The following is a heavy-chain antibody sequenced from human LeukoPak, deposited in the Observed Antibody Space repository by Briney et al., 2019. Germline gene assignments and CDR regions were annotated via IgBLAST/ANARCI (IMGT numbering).Heavy chain of an antibody. J-gene: IGHJ4*02. CDR2: ISGSGGST. CDR1: GFTFSSYA. V-gene: IGHV3-23*01. D-gene: IGHD3-3*01. CDR3: AKDRPTYYDFWSGYYLFDY. Sequence: PGGSLRLSCAASGFTFSSYAMSWVRQAPGKGLEWVSAISGSGGSTYYADSVKGRFTISRDNPKNTLYLQMNSLRAEDTAVYYCAKDRPTYYDFWSGYYLFDYWGQGTLVTVSS.